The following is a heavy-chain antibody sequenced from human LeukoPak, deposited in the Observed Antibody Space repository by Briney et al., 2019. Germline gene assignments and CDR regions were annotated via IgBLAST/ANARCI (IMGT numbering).Heavy chain of an antibody. D-gene: IGHD3-22*01. Sequence: SVKVSCKASGGTFSSYAISWVRQAPGQGLEWMGGIIPIFGTANYAQKFQGRVTITADESTSTAYMELSSLRSEDTAVYYCARESYDYYDSSGYCTNDAFDIWGQGAMVTVSS. CDR3: ARESYDYYDSSGYCTNDAFDI. CDR2: IIPIFGTA. V-gene: IGHV1-69*01. CDR1: GGTFSSYA. J-gene: IGHJ3*02.